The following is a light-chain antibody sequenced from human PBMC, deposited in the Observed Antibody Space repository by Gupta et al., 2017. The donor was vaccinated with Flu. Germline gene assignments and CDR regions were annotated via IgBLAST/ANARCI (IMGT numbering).Light chain of an antibody. CDR2: DDS. CDR3: QVWDSSSGHPYV. V-gene: IGLV3-21*03. Sequence: SYVLTQPPSASVAPGKTARITCGGNNLGSKSVHWYQQKPGQAPVLLVYDDSDRPSGIPERFSGSNSGNTATLTISRVEAGDEADYYCQVWDSSSGHPYVFGTGTKVTVL. CDR1: NLGSKS. J-gene: IGLJ1*01.